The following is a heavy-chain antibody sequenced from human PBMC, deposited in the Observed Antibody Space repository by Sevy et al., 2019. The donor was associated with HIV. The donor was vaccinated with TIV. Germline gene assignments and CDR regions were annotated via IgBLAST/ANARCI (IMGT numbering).Heavy chain of an antibody. CDR1: GYTFTSYG. V-gene: IGHV1-18*01. D-gene: IGHD3-10*01. Sequence: ASVKVSCKASGYTFTSYGISWVRQAPGQGLEWMGWISAYNGNTNYAQKLQGRVTMTTDTSTSTAYMELGSLGSDDTAVYYCARVNYGSGPNAYWGQGTLVTVSS. CDR2: ISAYNGNT. CDR3: ARVNYGSGPNAY. J-gene: IGHJ4*02.